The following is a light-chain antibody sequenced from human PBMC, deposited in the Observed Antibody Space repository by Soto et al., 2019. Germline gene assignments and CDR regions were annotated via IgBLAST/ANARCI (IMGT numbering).Light chain of an antibody. CDR3: SSYAGTNNYVV. CDR1: SSDVGGHNY. CDR2: EVI. V-gene: IGLV2-8*01. Sequence: QSALTQPPSASGSPRQSVTISCTGTSSDVGGHNYVSWYQQHPGKAPKLMIYEVIKRPSGVPDRFSGSKSGNTASLTVSGLQAEDEADYFCSSYAGTNNYVVFGGGTKLTVL. J-gene: IGLJ2*01.